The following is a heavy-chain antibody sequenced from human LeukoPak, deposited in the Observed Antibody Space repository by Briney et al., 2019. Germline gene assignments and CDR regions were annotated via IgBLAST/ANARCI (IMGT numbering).Heavy chain of an antibody. J-gene: IGHJ4*02. V-gene: IGHV3-23*01. Sequence: GGSLRLSCAASGFTFSSYGMNWVRQAPGKGLEWVSGIGVGGTTYYADSVKGRFTISRDTSKSTLSLQMNSLRAEDTAVYYCAKTQGYYDCWGQGTLVTVSS. CDR1: GFTFSSYG. CDR2: IGVGGTT. CDR3: AKTQGYYDC. D-gene: IGHD3-22*01.